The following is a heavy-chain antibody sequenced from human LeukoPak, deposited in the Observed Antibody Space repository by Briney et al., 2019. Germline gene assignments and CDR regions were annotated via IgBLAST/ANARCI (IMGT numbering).Heavy chain of an antibody. CDR2: IYYSGST. J-gene: IGHJ4*02. CDR1: GGSISSSSYY. D-gene: IGHD6-6*01. Sequence: PSETLSLTCTVSGGSISSSSYYWGWIRQHPGKGLEWIGYIYYSGSTYYNPSLKSRVTISVDTSKNQFSLKLSSVTAADTAVYYCARGLGYSSSSPIYFDYWGQGTLVTVSS. CDR3: ARGLGYSSSSPIYFDY. V-gene: IGHV4-31*03.